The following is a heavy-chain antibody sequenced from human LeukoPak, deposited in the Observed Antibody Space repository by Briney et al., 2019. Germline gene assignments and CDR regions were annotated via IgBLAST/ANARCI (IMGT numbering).Heavy chain of an antibody. CDR2: IYYSGST. V-gene: IGHV4-61*01. CDR3: ARWGRGGDGYNYGYFDY. Sequence: SETLSLTCTVSGGSVSSGSYYWSWIRQPPGKGLEWIGYIYYSGSTNYNPSLKSRVTISVDTSKNQFSLKLSSVTAADTAVYYCARWGRGGDGYNYGYFDYWGQGTLVTVSS. D-gene: IGHD5-24*01. CDR1: GGSVSSGSYY. J-gene: IGHJ4*02.